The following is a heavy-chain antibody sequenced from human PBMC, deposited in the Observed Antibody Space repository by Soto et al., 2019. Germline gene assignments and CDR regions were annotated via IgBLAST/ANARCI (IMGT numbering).Heavy chain of an antibody. V-gene: IGHV1-69*13. D-gene: IGHD6-19*01. CDR3: AFLRVRYSSGSGAFDI. J-gene: IGHJ3*02. CDR1: GGTFSNSA. CDR2: IIPIFGTA. Sequence: SVKVSCKASGGTFSNSAIIWVRQAPGQGLEWMGGIIPIFGTANYAQKFQGRVTITADESTSTAYMELSSLRPEDTAVYYCAFLRVRYSSGSGAFDIWGQGTMVTVSS.